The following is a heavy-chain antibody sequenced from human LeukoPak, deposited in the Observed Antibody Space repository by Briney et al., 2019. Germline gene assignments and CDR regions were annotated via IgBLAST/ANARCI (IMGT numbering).Heavy chain of an antibody. Sequence: GRSLKLSCEASGFTFSSYTFYWFRQPPGKGLEWVASVSVEGIGRFFPGSVEGRFTISRDNSKNTVYLQLNSLRPEDTAVYFRATVTKVNVDFWGQGTLVTVSS. CDR2: VSVEGIGR. CDR3: ATVTKVNVDF. CDR1: GFTFSSYT. D-gene: IGHD4-11*01. V-gene: IGHV3-30-3*01. J-gene: IGHJ4*02.